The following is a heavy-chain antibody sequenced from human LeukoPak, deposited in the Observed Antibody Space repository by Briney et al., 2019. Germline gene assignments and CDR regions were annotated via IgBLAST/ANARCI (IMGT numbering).Heavy chain of an antibody. CDR3: AKEGGGLEMATIMEFDY. Sequence: SGGSLRLSCAASGFTFSSYAMSWVRQAPGKGLEWVSAISGSGGSTYYADSVKGRFTISRDNSKNTLYLQMNSLRAEDTAVYYCAKEGGGLEMATIMEFDYWGQGTLVTVSS. CDR2: ISGSGGST. D-gene: IGHD5-24*01. J-gene: IGHJ4*02. V-gene: IGHV3-23*01. CDR1: GFTFSSYA.